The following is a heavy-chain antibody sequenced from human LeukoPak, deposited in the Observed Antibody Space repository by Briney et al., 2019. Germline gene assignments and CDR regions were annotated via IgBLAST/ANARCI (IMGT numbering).Heavy chain of an antibody. V-gene: IGHV3-21*01. CDR3: ARDDSSRKTHLNYYYYGMDV. J-gene: IGHJ6*02. Sequence: GGSLRLSCAASGFTFSSYSMNWVRQAPGKGLEWVSSISSSSSYIYYADSVKGRFTISRDNAKNSLYLQMNSLRAEDTAVYYCARDDSSRKTHLNYYYYGMDVWGQGTTVTVSS. D-gene: IGHD1-14*01. CDR2: ISSSSSYI. CDR1: GFTFSSYS.